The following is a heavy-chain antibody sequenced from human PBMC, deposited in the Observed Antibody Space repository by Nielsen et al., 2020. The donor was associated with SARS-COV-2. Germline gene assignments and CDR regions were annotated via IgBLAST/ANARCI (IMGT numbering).Heavy chain of an antibody. Sequence: ASVKVSCKASGYTFTDYAMNWVRQAPGQGLQWMGWINTNTGNPAYVQGFTGRFVFSLDTSVSTAYLQISNLKAEDTAVYYCARGRSGYDSVWGKFWGQGTLVTVSS. J-gene: IGHJ4*02. D-gene: IGHD3-16*01. CDR1: GYTFTDYA. V-gene: IGHV7-4-1*02. CDR3: ARGRSGYDSVWGKF. CDR2: INTNTGNP.